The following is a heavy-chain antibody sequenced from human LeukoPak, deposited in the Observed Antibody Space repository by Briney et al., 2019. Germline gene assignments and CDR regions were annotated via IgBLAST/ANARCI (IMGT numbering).Heavy chain of an antibody. V-gene: IGHV3-11*01. D-gene: IGHD3-10*01. J-gene: IGHJ4*02. CDR1: GFTFSDYY. Sequence: GGSLRLSCAASGFTFSDYYMSWIRQAPGKGLEWVSYISSSGSTIHYADSVKGRFTISRDNAKNSLYLQMNSLRAEDTAVYYCARALRDYGSGSYRPYYFDYWGQGALVTVSS. CDR3: ARALRDYGSGSYRPYYFDY. CDR2: ISSSGSTI.